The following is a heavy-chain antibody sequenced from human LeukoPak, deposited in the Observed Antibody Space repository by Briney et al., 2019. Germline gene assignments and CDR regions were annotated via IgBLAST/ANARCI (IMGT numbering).Heavy chain of an antibody. V-gene: IGHV4-59*01. J-gene: IGHJ6*03. CDR2: IYYSGST. CDR1: GGSISSYY. Sequence: SETLSLTCTVSGGSISSYYWSWIRQPPGKGLEWIGYIYYSGSTNHNPSLKSRVTISVDTSKNQFSLKLSSVTAADTAVYYCARVRSPNIAAAGTGRNYYYYYMDVWGKGTTVTVSS. CDR3: ARVRSPNIAAAGTGRNYYYYYMDV. D-gene: IGHD6-13*01.